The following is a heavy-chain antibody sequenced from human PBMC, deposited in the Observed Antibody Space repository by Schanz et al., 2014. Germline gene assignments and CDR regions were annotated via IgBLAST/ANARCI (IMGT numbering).Heavy chain of an antibody. D-gene: IGHD6-13*01. Sequence: QVQLVQSGAEVKKPGASVKVSCKASGYTFTGHYMHWVRQAPGQGLEWMGRINPNSGGTNYAQKFQGRVPMTWYTSKRKEEREGTRLRSDDKDIEEGERDGHSSNWRSYFFYGLDVWGQGTTVTVSS. CDR3: ERDGHSSNWRSYFFYGLDV. CDR1: GYTFTGHY. V-gene: IGHV1-2*05. J-gene: IGHJ6*02. CDR2: INPNSGGT.